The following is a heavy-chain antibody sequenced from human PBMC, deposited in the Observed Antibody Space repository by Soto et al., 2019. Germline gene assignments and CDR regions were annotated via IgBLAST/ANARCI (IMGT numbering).Heavy chain of an antibody. D-gene: IGHD1-1*01. V-gene: IGHV1-18*01. J-gene: IGHJ4*02. CDR1: GYAFTTYG. CDR2: ISAHNGNT. Sequence: QVHLVQSGDEVKKPGASVKVSCKGSGYAFTTYGITWVRQAPGQGLEWMGWISAHNGNTNYAQKLQGRVTVTRDTSTCTVYMELRSLRSDDTAVYYCARGRYGDYWGQGALVTVSS. CDR3: ARGRYGDY.